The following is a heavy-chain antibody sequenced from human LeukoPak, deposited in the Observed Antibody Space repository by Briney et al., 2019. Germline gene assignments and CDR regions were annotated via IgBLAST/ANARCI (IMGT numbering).Heavy chain of an antibody. J-gene: IGHJ4*02. CDR3: AIPGIAATTYSFDH. D-gene: IGHD2-15*01. CDR1: GGSFSGYY. CDR2: IVHSGST. V-gene: IGHV4-34*12. Sequence: SETLSLTCGVYGGSFSGYYWSWIRQPPGKGLEWIGEIVHSGSTNYNPSLKSRVTISVDTSKNQFSLKLTSVTAADTAVYYCAIPGIAATTYSFDHWGQGTLVTVSS.